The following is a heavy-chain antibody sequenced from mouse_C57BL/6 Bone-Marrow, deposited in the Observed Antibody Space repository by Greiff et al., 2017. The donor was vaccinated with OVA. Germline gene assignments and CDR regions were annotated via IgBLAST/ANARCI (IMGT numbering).Heavy chain of an antibody. CDR2: IYPGDGDT. Sequence: LQQSGPELVKPGASVKISCKASGYAFSSSWMNWVKQRPGKGLEWIGRIYPGDGDTNYNGKFKGKATLTADKSSSTAYMQLSSLTSEDSAVYFCARGDYDGYYVLDYWGQGTTLTVSS. D-gene: IGHD2-3*01. J-gene: IGHJ2*01. CDR1: GYAFSSSW. CDR3: ARGDYDGYYVLDY. V-gene: IGHV1-82*01.